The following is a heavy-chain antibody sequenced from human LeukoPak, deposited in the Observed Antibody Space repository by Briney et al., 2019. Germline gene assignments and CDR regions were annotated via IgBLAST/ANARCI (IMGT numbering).Heavy chain of an antibody. Sequence: SETLSLTCTVSGGSISSGDYYWSWIRQPPGKGLEWIGYIYYSGSTYYNPSLKSRVTISVDTSKNQFSLKLSSVTAVDTAVYYCAREGLRKLNWFDPWGQGTLVTVSS. CDR1: GGSISSGDYY. CDR3: AREGLRKLNWFDP. V-gene: IGHV4-30-4*08. CDR2: IYYSGST. D-gene: IGHD4-17*01. J-gene: IGHJ5*02.